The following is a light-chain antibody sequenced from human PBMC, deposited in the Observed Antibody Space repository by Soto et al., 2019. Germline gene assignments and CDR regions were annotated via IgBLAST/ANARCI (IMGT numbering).Light chain of an antibody. Sequence: EVEMTQSPSTLSVSPGERAALSCWASQSVSSNLAWYQQKPGQAPRLLIYGASTRATGISARFSGSGLGTEFTLTISNLQYEDFSVYYCQQYNDWHPFTFGPGTKVEIK. J-gene: IGKJ3*01. CDR3: QQYNDWHPFT. V-gene: IGKV3-15*01. CDR2: GAS. CDR1: QSVSSN.